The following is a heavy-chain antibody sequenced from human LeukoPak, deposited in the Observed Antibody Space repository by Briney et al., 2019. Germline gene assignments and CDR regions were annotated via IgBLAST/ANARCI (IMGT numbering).Heavy chain of an antibody. CDR2: ISYDGSNK. CDR1: GFTFSSYA. V-gene: IGHV3-30*04. D-gene: IGHD3-16*02. J-gene: IGHJ4*02. Sequence: GRPLRLSCAASGFTFSSYAMHWVRQAPGKGLEWVAVISYDGSNKYYADSVKGRFTISRDNSKNTLYLQMNSLRAEDTAVYYCARDYDYVWGSYPVGDWGQGTLVTVSS. CDR3: ARDYDYVWGSYPVGD.